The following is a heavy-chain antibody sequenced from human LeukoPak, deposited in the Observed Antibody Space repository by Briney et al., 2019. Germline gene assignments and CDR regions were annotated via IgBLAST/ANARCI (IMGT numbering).Heavy chain of an antibody. V-gene: IGHV1-69*04. CDR2: IIPNLGIA. Sequence: SVKVSCKASGGTFSSYAISWVRQAPGQGLEWMGRIIPNLGIANYAQKFQGRVTITADKSTSTAYMELSSLRSEDTAVYYCARESYYYDSSGYRDAFDIWGQGTMVTVSS. D-gene: IGHD3-22*01. CDR3: ARESYYYDSSGYRDAFDI. CDR1: GGTFSSYA. J-gene: IGHJ3*02.